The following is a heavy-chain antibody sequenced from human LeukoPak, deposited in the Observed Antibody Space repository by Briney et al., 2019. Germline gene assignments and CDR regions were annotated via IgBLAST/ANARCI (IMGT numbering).Heavy chain of an antibody. V-gene: IGHV1-24*01. CDR3: ATGPTTVVTYYYYGMDV. CDR1: GYTLTELS. J-gene: IGHJ6*02. D-gene: IGHD4-23*01. Sequence: ASVKVSCKVSGYTLTELSMHWVRQAPGKELEWMGGFDPEDGETIYAQKFQGRVTMTEDTSTDTAYMELSSLRSEDTAVYYCATGPTTVVTYYYYGMDVWGQGTTVTVSS. CDR2: FDPEDGET.